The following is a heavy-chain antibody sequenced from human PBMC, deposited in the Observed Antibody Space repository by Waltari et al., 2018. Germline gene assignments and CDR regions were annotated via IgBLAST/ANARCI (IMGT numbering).Heavy chain of an antibody. CDR3: ARAKLTGAYYYYYYMDV. J-gene: IGHJ6*03. CDR1: GGTFSSYA. V-gene: IGHV1-69*01. CDR2: IIPICGTA. Sequence: QVQLVQSGAEVKKPGSSVKVSCKASGGTFSSYAISWVRQAPGQGLEWMGGIIPICGTANYAQKFQGRVTSTADESTSTAYMELSSLISEDTAVYYCARAKLTGAYYYYYYMDVWGKGTTVTVSS. D-gene: IGHD7-27*01.